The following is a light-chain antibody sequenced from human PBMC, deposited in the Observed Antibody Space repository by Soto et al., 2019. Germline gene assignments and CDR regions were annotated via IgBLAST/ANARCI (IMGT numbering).Light chain of an antibody. CDR3: QQFGTSSLVT. J-gene: IGKJ3*01. Sequence: EIVLTQSPGSLSLSPGERATLSCRASQSVTSRYLAWYQQKLGQAPRLLIFGASIRDTGIPDRFSGSGSGTDFTLTISRLEPEDFAVYYCQQFGTSSLVTFGPGTKVDIK. V-gene: IGKV3-20*01. CDR1: QSVTSRY. CDR2: GAS.